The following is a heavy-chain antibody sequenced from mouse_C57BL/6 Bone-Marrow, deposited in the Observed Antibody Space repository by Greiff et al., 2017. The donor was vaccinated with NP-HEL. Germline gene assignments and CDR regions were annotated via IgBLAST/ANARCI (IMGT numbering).Heavy chain of an antibody. CDR2: IYPGNSDT. Sequence: VQLQQSGTVLARPGASVKMSCKTSGYTFTSYWMHWVKQRPGQGLEWIGAIYPGNSDTSYNQKFKGKAKLTAVTSASTAYMELSILANEDSAVYYCTRGRIIATLVADYWGQGTTLTVSS. J-gene: IGHJ2*01. CDR1: GYTFTSYW. D-gene: IGHD1-1*01. CDR3: TRGRIIATLVADY. V-gene: IGHV1-5*01.